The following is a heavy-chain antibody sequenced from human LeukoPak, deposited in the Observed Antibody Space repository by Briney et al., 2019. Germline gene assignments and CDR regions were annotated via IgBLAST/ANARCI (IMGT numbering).Heavy chain of an antibody. CDR3: ARARYGVVDY. V-gene: IGHV3-11*04. CDR1: GFTVSSNY. Sequence: GGSLRLSCAASGFTVSSNYMSWVRQAPGKGLEWVSYISSSGNAIYYADSVKGRFSISRDNAKNSLYLQMNSLRAADTAVYYCARARYGVVDYWGQGTLVTVSS. CDR2: ISSSGNAI. D-gene: IGHD3-3*01. J-gene: IGHJ4*02.